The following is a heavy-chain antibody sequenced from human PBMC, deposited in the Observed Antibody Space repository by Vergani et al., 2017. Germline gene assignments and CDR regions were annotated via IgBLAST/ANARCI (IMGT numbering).Heavy chain of an antibody. J-gene: IGHJ5*02. Sequence: QVQLVQSGAEVKKPGASVKVSCKVSGYTLTELSMHWVRQAPGKGLEWMGGFDPEDGETIYAQKFQGRVTMTEDTSTDTAYMELSSLRSEDTAVYYCATGSRLLCFGESRGWFDPWGQGTLVTVSS. D-gene: IGHD3-10*01. CDR3: ATGSRLLCFGESRGWFDP. CDR1: GYTLTELS. V-gene: IGHV1-24*01. CDR2: FDPEDGET.